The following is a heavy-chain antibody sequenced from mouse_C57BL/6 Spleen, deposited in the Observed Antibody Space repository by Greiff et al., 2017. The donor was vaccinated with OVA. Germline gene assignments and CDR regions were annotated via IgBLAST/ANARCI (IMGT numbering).Heavy chain of an antibody. D-gene: IGHD2-5*01. V-gene: IGHV10-1*01. Sequence: EVKVVESGGGLVQPKGSLKLSCAASGFSFNTYAMNWVRQAPGKGLEWVARIRSKSNNYATYYADSVKDRFTISRDDSESMLYLQMNNLKTEDTAMYYCVRQDSNYAWFAYWGQGTLVTVSA. CDR3: VRQDSNYAWFAY. J-gene: IGHJ3*01. CDR1: GFSFNTYA. CDR2: IRSKSNNYAT.